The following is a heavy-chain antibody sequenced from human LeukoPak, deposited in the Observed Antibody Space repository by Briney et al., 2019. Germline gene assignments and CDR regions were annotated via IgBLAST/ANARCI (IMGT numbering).Heavy chain of an antibody. CDR2: IISSGSTI. CDR3: ARGSITGTMSTPSPFFHY. Sequence: PGGSLRLSCAASGFTLSDYYMSWIRQAPGKGLEWVSYIISSGSTIYYADSVRGRFTIPRDNAKNSLYLQMNSLRAEDTAVYYCARGSITGTMSTPSPFFHYWGQGTLVTVSS. V-gene: IGHV3-11*04. CDR1: GFTLSDYY. J-gene: IGHJ4*02. D-gene: IGHD1-7*01.